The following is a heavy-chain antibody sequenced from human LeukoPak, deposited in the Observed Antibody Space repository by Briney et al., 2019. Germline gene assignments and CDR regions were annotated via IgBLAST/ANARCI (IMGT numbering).Heavy chain of an antibody. Sequence: ASVKVSCKASGYTFTGYYMHWVRQAPGQGLESMGRINPNSGGTNYAQKFQGRVTMTRDTSISTAYMELSRLRSDDTAVYYCARLGTPVAGYFDYWGQGTLVTVSS. CDR2: INPNSGGT. D-gene: IGHD6-19*01. J-gene: IGHJ4*02. V-gene: IGHV1-2*06. CDR1: GYTFTGYY. CDR3: ARLGTPVAGYFDY.